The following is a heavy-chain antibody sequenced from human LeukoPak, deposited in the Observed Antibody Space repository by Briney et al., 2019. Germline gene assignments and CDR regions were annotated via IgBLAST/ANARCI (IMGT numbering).Heavy chain of an antibody. J-gene: IGHJ4*02. D-gene: IGHD4-17*01. V-gene: IGHV4-34*01. CDR1: GGSFSGYY. CDR2: INHSGST. Sequence: SETLSLTCAVYGGSFSGYYWSWIRQPPGKGLEWIGEINHSGSTNYNPSLKSRVTISVDTSKNQFSLKLSSVTAADTAVYYCVRARTTVTTDYWGQGTLVTVSS. CDR3: VRARTTVTTDY.